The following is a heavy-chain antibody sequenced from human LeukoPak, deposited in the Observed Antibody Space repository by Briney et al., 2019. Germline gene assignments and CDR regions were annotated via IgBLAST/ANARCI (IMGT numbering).Heavy chain of an antibody. Sequence: GGSLRLSCVASGFSFSSYSMNWVRQAPGKRLEWVSTISSGTGSYIYYADSVRGRFTISRDNAKNSLYLQMNSLRAEDTAVYYCARCSGVFGSSGYWGQGTLVTVSS. D-gene: IGHD6-6*01. CDR2: ISSGTGSYI. J-gene: IGHJ4*02. CDR3: ARCSGVFGSSGY. V-gene: IGHV3-21*01. CDR1: GFSFSSYS.